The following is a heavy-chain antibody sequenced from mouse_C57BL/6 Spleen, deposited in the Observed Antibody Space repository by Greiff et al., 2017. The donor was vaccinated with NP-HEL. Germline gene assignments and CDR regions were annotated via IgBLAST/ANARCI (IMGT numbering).Heavy chain of an antibody. CDR3: ASLTGRRFAY. CDR2: IWSGGST. CDR1: GFSLTSYG. D-gene: IGHD4-1*01. J-gene: IGHJ3*01. V-gene: IGHV2-2*01. Sequence: QVQLQQSGPGLVQPSQSLSITCTVSGFSLTSYGVHWVRQSPGKGLEWLGVIWSGGSTDYNAAFISRLIISKDNSKSQVFFKMNRLQADDTAIYYCASLTGRRFAYWGQGTLVTVSA.